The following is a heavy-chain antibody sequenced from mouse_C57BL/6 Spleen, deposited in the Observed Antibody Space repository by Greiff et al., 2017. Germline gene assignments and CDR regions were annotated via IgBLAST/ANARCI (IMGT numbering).Heavy chain of an antibody. CDR3: ARGDYDSEGTWFAG. V-gene: IGHV1-5*01. Sequence: EVQLQESGTVLARPGASVKMSCKTSGYTFTSDWMHWVKQRPGQGLEWIGAIDPGNSDTSYNQKFKGKAKLTAGTSASTAYMELSSLTNEDSAVYYCARGDYDSEGTWFAGWGPGTLVTVSA. CDR1: GYTFTSDW. D-gene: IGHD2-4*01. CDR2: IDPGNSDT. J-gene: IGHJ3*01.